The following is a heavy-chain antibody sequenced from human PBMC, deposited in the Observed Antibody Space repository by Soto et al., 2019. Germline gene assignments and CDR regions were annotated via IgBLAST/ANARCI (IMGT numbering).Heavy chain of an antibody. CDR2: ITFYTGKI. Sequence: QVHLVQSGAEVKEPGASVKVSCRASGYTFGSYGISWVRRAPGHGLEWMGWITFYTGKIHYAQNFQGSVTMTTDRATNTAYMELRSLTSHDTAVYYCARVVYGSGSFPTSLDNWGQGTLVTVSS. J-gene: IGHJ4*02. V-gene: IGHV1-18*04. D-gene: IGHD3-10*01. CDR1: GYTFGSYG. CDR3: ARVVYGSGSFPTSLDN.